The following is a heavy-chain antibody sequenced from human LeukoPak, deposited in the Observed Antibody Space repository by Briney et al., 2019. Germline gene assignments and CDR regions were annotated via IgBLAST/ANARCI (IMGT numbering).Heavy chain of an antibody. CDR1: GGSISSYY. Sequence: SETLPLTCTVSGGSISSYYWSWIRQPPGKGLEWLGYIYYTGSTNYNPSLKSRVTMSVDTSKNQFSLNLSSVTAADTAVYYCARRVAAAGTRSRAAFDIWGQGTMVTVSS. D-gene: IGHD6-13*01. CDR2: IYYTGST. CDR3: ARRVAAAGTRSRAAFDI. J-gene: IGHJ3*02. V-gene: IGHV4-59*01.